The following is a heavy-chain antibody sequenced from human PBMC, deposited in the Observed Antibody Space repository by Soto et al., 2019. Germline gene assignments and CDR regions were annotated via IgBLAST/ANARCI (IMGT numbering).Heavy chain of an antibody. CDR2: IIPILDIA. D-gene: IGHD5-12*01. CDR1: GGTFSSYN. CDR3: ARDEGYSGYVRALDI. V-gene: IGHV1-69*08. Sequence: QVQLVQSGAEVKKPGSSVKVSCKASGGTFSSYNINWVRQAPGQGLEWMGRIIPILDIAKYAQKFQGRVMITADKSTSAAYMELSSLKSEDTAVYYCARDEGYSGYVRALDIWGQGTMVTVSS. J-gene: IGHJ3*02.